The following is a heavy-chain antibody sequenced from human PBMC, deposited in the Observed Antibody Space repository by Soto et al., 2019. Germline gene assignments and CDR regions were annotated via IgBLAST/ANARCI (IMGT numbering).Heavy chain of an antibody. CDR2: IDWDDDK. V-gene: IGHV2-70*01. CDR3: ARNGIDLAGYGMDV. J-gene: IGHJ6*02. Sequence: SGPTLVNPTQTLTLTCTFSGFSLSTSGMCVSWIRQPPGKALEWLALIDWDDDKYYSTSLKTRLTISKDTSKNQVVLTMTNMDPVGTATYYCARNGIDLAGYGMDVWGQGTTVTVSS. D-gene: IGHD3-3*01. CDR1: GFSLSTSGMC.